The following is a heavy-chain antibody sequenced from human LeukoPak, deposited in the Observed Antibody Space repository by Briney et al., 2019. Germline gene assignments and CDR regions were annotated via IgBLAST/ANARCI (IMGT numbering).Heavy chain of an antibody. Sequence: GGSLRLSCAASGFTFSSYAMPWVRQAPGKGLEWVAVISYDGSNKYYADSVKGRFTISRDNSKNTLYLQMNSLRAEDTAVYYCASGRGYSCGPDSYYFDYWGQGTLVTVSS. CDR2: ISYDGSNK. CDR3: ASGRGYSCGPDSYYFDY. D-gene: IGHD5-18*01. V-gene: IGHV3-30-3*01. CDR1: GFTFSSYA. J-gene: IGHJ4*02.